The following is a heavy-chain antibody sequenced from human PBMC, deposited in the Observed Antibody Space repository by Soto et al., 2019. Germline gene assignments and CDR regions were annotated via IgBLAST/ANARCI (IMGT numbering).Heavy chain of an antibody. D-gene: IGHD4-17*01. CDR2: IGTAGDT. CDR3: ARGGDYGGNSYLDY. Sequence: EVQLVESGGGLVQPGGSLRLSCAASGFIFSSYDMHWVRQATGKGLEWVSAIGTAGDTYYPGSVKGRFTISRENAKNSLYLQMNTLRAEDTAVYYCARGGDYGGNSYLDYWGRGTLVTVSS. V-gene: IGHV3-13*01. J-gene: IGHJ4*02. CDR1: GFIFSSYD.